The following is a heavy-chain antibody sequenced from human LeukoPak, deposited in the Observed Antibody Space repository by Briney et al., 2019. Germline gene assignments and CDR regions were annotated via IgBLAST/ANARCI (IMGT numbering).Heavy chain of an antibody. CDR3: ARELQTVAGTLPTGVFDY. V-gene: IGHV4-4*07. CDR1: GASISSYY. Sequence: EPSETLSLTCTVSGASISSYYYNWIRQTAGRGLEWIGRLYISGSTDYNPSLRSRVAISVDTSKNQFSLKLSSVTAADTAVYFCARELQTVAGTLPTGVFDYWGQGTLVTVSS. D-gene: IGHD6-19*01. J-gene: IGHJ4*02. CDR2: LYISGST.